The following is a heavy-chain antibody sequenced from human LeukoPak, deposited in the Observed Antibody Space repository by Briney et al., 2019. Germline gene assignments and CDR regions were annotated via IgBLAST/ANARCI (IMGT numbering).Heavy chain of an antibody. V-gene: IGHV1-2*06. J-gene: IGHJ3*02. CDR3: ASGETLI. CDR2: INPNSGGT. CDR1: GYTFTSYY. Sequence: ASVKVSCKASGYTFTSYYMYLVRQAPGQGLEWMGRINPNSGGTNYAQKFQGRVTMTRDTSSSTGYMELRRLRSDDTAVYYCASGETLIWGQGTKVTVSS.